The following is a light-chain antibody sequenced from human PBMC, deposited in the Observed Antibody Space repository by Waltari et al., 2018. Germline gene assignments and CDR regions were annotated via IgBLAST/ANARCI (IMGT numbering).Light chain of an antibody. CDR1: QGISSR. Sequence: DIQMTQSPSYVSASVGARVTLTCRASQGISSRLAWYQQKPGKAPKLLIYDASSLHSGVPSRFSGSGSGTDFTLTIRSLQPEDFATYYCQQVNSFPRTFGQGTKVEVK. J-gene: IGKJ1*01. CDR2: DAS. CDR3: QQVNSFPRT. V-gene: IGKV1-12*01.